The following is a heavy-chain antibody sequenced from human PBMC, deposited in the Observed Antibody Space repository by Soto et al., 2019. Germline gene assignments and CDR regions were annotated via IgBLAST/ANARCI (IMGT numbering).Heavy chain of an antibody. J-gene: IGHJ6*02. CDR1: GGSISSGDYY. CDR3: SGIAARQFYYYGMDV. Sequence: SETLSLTCTVSGGSISSGDYYWSWIRQPPGKGLEWIGYIYYSGSTYYNPSLKSRVTISVDTSKNQFSLKLSSVTAADTAVYYCSGIAARQFYYYGMDVWGQGTTVTAP. CDR2: IYYSGST. V-gene: IGHV4-30-4*01. D-gene: IGHD6-6*01.